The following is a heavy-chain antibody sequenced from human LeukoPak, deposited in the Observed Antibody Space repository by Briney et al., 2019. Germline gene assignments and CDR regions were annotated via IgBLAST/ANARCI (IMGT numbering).Heavy chain of an antibody. V-gene: IGHV3-30*02. CDR2: IRNDGTDR. CDR3: ARGVLRGFDYFYRVV. D-gene: IGHD2-8*02. J-gene: IGHJ6*03. CDR1: GFTFIRYG. Sequence: PGGSLRLSCTASGFTFIRYGMHWVRQAPGKGLEWVAFIRNDGTDRYYADSVQGRFTISRDSSKNTLYLQMKSLRADDTAVYYFARGVLRGFDYFYRVVGGNGTTVTVSS.